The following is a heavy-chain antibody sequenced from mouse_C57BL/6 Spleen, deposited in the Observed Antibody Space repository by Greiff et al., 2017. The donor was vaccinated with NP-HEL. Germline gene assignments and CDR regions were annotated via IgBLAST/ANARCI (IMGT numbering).Heavy chain of an antibody. J-gene: IGHJ1*03. Sequence: QVQLQQSGAELARPGASVKLSCKASGYTFTSYGISWVKQRTGQGLEWIGEIYPRSGNTYYNEKFKGKATLTADKSSSTAYMELRSLTSEDSAVYFCANYGSTAYWYFDVWGTGTTVTVSS. CDR1: GYTFTSYG. D-gene: IGHD1-1*01. CDR2: IYPRSGNT. CDR3: ANYGSTAYWYFDV. V-gene: IGHV1-81*01.